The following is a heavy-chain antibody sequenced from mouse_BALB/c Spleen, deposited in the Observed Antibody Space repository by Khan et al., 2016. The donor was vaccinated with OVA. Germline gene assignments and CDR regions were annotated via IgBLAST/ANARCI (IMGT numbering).Heavy chain of an antibody. CDR2: INYSGST. Sequence: EVQLQESGPGLVKPSQSLSLTCTVTGYSVTSDYAWNWIRPFPGNKLEWMGYINYSGSTSYTPSLKSRISITRDTSKNQFFLQLSSVTTEDTATYYCARGRAYWGQGTLVTVSA. J-gene: IGHJ3*01. D-gene: IGHD3-3*01. CDR1: GYSVTSDYA. V-gene: IGHV3-2*02. CDR3: ARGRAY.